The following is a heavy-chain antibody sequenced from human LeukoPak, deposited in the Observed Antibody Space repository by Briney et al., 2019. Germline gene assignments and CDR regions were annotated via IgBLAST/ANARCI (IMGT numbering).Heavy chain of an antibody. CDR1: GGSINSYY. Sequence: SETLSLTCTVSGGSINSYYWSWIRQPPGKGLEWIGYIYYSGSTNYNPSLKSRVTISVDTSKNQFSLRLSSVTAADTAVYYCARAREDGGIFDYWGQGTLVTVSS. CDR2: IYYSGST. V-gene: IGHV4-59*01. CDR3: ARAREDGGIFDY. D-gene: IGHD4-23*01. J-gene: IGHJ4*02.